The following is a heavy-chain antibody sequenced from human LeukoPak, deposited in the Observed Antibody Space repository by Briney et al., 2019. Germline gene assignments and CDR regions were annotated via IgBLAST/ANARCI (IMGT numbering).Heavy chain of an antibody. CDR2: ISAYNGNT. CDR1: GYTFTSYG. J-gene: IGHJ5*02. D-gene: IGHD2-2*01. CDR3: ARDHSRLVVVPAAMVA. V-gene: IGHV1-18*01. Sequence: GASVKVSCKASGYTFTSYGISWVRQAPGQGLEWMGWISAYNGNTNYAQKLQGRVTMTTDTSTSTAYMELRSLRSDDTAVYYCARDHSRLVVVPAAMVAWGQGTLVTVSS.